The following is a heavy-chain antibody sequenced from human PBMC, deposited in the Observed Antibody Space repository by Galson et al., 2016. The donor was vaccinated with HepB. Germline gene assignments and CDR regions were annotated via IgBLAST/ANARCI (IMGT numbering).Heavy chain of an antibody. Sequence: SLRLSCAASGLIFSSYGMTWVRQAPGKGLEDVSSISMSGGSRDYAESVKGRFTISRDNSRSTLFLQMNSLRAEDTGVYYCVRGSTAPDVWGEGTTVTVS. D-gene: IGHD3-16*01. V-gene: IGHV3-23*01. CDR3: VRGSTAPDV. CDR2: ISMSGGSR. J-gene: IGHJ6*02. CDR1: GLIFSSYG.